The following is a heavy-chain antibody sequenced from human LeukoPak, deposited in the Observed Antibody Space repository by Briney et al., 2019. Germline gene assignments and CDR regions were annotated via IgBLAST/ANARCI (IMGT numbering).Heavy chain of an antibody. CDR3: ARDPYSSSSGREGY. D-gene: IGHD6-6*01. CDR1: GFTFDDYA. V-gene: IGHV3-9*01. CDR2: ISWNSGSI. J-gene: IGHJ4*02. Sequence: GGSLRLSCAASGFTFDDYAMHWVRHAPGKGLEWVSGISWNSGSIGYADSVKGRFTISRDNSKNTLYLQMNSLRAEDTAVYYCARDPYSSSSGREGYWGQGTLVTVSS.